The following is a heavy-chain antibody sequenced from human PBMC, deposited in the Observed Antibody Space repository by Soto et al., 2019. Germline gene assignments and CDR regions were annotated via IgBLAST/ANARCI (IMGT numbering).Heavy chain of an antibody. Sequence: GGSLRLSCAASGFTFSSYSVSWVRQASGKGLEWVSGFRSSGDGGTTYYADSVKGRFTISRDNSKNTLFLQMNSLRAEDTAIYYCAKKVNSGPGSQYFDYWGQGTLVTVSS. D-gene: IGHD3-10*01. CDR2: FRSSGDGGTT. CDR3: AKKVNSGPGSQYFDY. J-gene: IGHJ4*02. V-gene: IGHV3-23*01. CDR1: GFTFSSYS.